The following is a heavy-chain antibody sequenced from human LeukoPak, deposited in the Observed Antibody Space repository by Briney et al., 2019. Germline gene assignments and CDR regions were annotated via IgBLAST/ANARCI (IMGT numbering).Heavy chain of an antibody. CDR1: GYTFTSYD. J-gene: IGHJ5*02. D-gene: IGHD5-18*01. CDR3: ARGDWDIARFDP. CDR2: MNPNSGNT. V-gene: IGHV1-8*01. Sequence: ASVKVSCKASGYTFTSYDINWVRQATGQGLEWMGWMNPNSGNTGYAQKFQGRVTMTRNTSISTAYMELSSLRSEDTAVYYCARGDWDIARFDPWGQGTLVTVSS.